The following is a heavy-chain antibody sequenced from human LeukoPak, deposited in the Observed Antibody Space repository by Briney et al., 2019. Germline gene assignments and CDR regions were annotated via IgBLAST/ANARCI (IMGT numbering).Heavy chain of an antibody. CDR2: ISGSGGST. V-gene: IGHV3-23*01. Sequence: HPGGPLRLSCAASGFTFSSYAMSWVRQAPGKGLEWVSAISGSGGSTYYADSVRGRFTISRDNSNNTLYLQMNSLRAEDTAVYYCAKAWYYDFWSGSYYFDYWGQGTLVTVSS. CDR3: AKAWYYDFWSGSYYFDY. D-gene: IGHD3-3*01. CDR1: GFTFSSYA. J-gene: IGHJ4*02.